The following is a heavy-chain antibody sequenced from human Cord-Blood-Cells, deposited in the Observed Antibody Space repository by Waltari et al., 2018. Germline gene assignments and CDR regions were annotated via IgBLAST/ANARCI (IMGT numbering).Heavy chain of an antibody. J-gene: IGHJ4*02. D-gene: IGHD2-2*01. CDR2: INHSGST. V-gene: IGHV4-34*01. CDR3: ARAPVDLDY. CDR1: GASFSGYY. Sequence: QVQLQQWGAGLLKPSETLSLTCAVYGASFSGYYWSWIRQPPGKGLEWIGEINHSGSTNYNPSLKSRVTISVDTSKNQFSLKLSSVTAADTAVYYCARAPVDLDYWGQGTLVTVSS.